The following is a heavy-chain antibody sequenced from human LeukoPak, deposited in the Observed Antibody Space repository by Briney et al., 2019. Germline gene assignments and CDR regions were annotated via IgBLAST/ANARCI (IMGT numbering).Heavy chain of an antibody. D-gene: IGHD2-2*01. Sequence: GASVKVSCKPSGYTFTSYGISWVRQAPGQGLEWMGWISAYNGNTNYAQKLQGRVTMTTDTSTSTAYMELRSLRSDDTAVYYCARSSEVGYCSSTSCSFDPWGQGTLVTVSS. CDR2: ISAYNGNT. CDR3: ARSSEVGYCSSTSCSFDP. CDR1: GYTFTSYG. V-gene: IGHV1-18*01. J-gene: IGHJ5*02.